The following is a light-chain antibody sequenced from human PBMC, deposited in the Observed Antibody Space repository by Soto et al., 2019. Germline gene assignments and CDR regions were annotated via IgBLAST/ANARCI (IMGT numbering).Light chain of an antibody. CDR2: DVS. Sequence: QSALTQPASVSGSPGQSITISCTGTSSDVGGCNCVSWYQQHPGKAPKLMIYDVSNRPSGVSDRFSGTKSGNMASLTISGLQAEDEADFYCSSYTSTNTSVVFGVWTKLTVL. CDR1: SSDVGGCNC. J-gene: IGLJ2*01. V-gene: IGLV2-14*03. CDR3: SSYTSTNTSVV.